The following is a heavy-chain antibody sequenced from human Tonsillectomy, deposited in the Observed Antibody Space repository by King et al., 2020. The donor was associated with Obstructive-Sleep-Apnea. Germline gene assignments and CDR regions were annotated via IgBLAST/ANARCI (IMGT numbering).Heavy chain of an antibody. D-gene: IGHD3-22*01. CDR2: IYYSGST. J-gene: IGHJ4*02. CDR1: GGSISSSSYY. CDR3: ARTNYYDSSGCFSH. Sequence: LQLQESGPGLVKPSETLSLTCTVSGGSISSSSYYWGWIRQPPGKGLEWIGSIYYSGSTYYNPSLKSRVTISVDTSKNQFSLKLSSVTAADTAVYYCARTNYYDSSGCFSHWGQGTLVTVSS. V-gene: IGHV4-39*01.